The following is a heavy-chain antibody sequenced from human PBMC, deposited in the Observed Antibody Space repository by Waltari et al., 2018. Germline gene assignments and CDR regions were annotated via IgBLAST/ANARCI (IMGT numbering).Heavy chain of an antibody. CDR1: GFIFSNYD. V-gene: IGHV3-30*02. J-gene: IGHJ4*02. CDR2: IRYDGSDQ. Sequence: QVQLVESGGGVVQPGGSLRLSCEASGFIFSNYDIHWVRQSPGKGLESLAFIRYDGSDQQYADSVKGRFTISRDNAKSSLYLQMNNLIPEDTALYYCAKDLGIVPAIDCWGRGALVIVSS. D-gene: IGHD2-2*01. CDR3: AKDLGIVPAIDC.